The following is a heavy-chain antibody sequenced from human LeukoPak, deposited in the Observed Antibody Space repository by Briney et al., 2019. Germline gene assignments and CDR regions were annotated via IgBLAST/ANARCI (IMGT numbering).Heavy chain of an antibody. CDR3: ARRMENYDVLNMDAFDI. Sequence: SETLSLTCAVYIGSFRGYYWSWIRQTPGKGLEWIAEINLSGTINWNPSLKRRVTISLDTSKNQFSLKLSTVTAADAAVYYCARRMENYDVLNMDAFDIWGHGTRVTVSS. D-gene: IGHD3-9*01. CDR1: IGSFRGYY. V-gene: IGHV4-34*01. J-gene: IGHJ3*02. CDR2: INLSGTI.